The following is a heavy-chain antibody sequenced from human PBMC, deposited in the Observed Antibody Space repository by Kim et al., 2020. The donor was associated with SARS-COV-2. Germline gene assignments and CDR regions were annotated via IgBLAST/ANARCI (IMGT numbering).Heavy chain of an antibody. D-gene: IGHD1-20*01. CDR2: T. Sequence: TNYNPSLHSRVTISVDTSKNQFSLKLSSVTAAVTAVYYCARDILTGTNDYWGQGTLVTVSS. J-gene: IGHJ4*02. CDR3: ARDILTGTNDY. V-gene: IGHV4-34*09.